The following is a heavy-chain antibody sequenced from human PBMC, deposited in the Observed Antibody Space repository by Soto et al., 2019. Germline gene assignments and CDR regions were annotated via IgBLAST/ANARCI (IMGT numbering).Heavy chain of an antibody. CDR2: IIPIFGTA. J-gene: IGHJ4*02. CDR1: GGTFSSYA. Sequence: GASVKVSCKASGGTFSSYAISWVRQAPGQGLEWMGGIIPIFGTANYAQKFQGRVTITADESTSTAYMELSSLRSEDTAVYYCARTRGKGPYSSGWSFDYSGQGTLVTVSS. CDR3: ARTRGKGPYSSGWSFDY. D-gene: IGHD6-19*01. V-gene: IGHV1-69*13.